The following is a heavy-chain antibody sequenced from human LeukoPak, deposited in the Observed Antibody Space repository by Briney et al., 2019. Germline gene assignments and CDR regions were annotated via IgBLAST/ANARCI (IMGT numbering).Heavy chain of an antibody. CDR2: ISAYNGNT. Sequence: ASVKVSCKASGYTFTSYGISWVRQAPGQGLEWMGWISAYNGNTNYAQKLQGRVTMTTDTSTSTAYMELRSLRSDDTAVYYCARGWDYYDSSGYYVDYWGQGTLVTVSS. V-gene: IGHV1-18*01. D-gene: IGHD3-22*01. CDR3: ARGWDYYDSSGYYVDY. J-gene: IGHJ4*02. CDR1: GYTFTSYG.